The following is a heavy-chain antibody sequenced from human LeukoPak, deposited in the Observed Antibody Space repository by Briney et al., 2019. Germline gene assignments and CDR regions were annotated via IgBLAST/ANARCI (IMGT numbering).Heavy chain of an antibody. V-gene: IGHV3-23*01. D-gene: IGHD6-6*01. CDR1: GFTFSRFA. CDR2: ISNSGDKT. J-gene: IGHJ5*02. Sequence: SGGSLRLSCAVSGFTFSRFAMSWVRQAPGKGLEWVSGISNSGDKTFYADSVKGRFTISRDNAKNTLYLQMNSLRAEDTAVYYCARAGIAARSNWFDPWGQGTLVTVSS. CDR3: ARAGIAARSNWFDP.